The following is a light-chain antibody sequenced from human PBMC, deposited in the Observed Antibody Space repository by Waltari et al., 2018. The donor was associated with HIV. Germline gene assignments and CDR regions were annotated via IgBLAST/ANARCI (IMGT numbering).Light chain of an antibody. CDR3: QQDGSSPPYT. CDR1: QSVSSSY. V-gene: IGKV3-20*01. CDR2: GAS. J-gene: IGKJ2*01. Sequence: ESVLTQSPGTLSLSPGERATLSCRASQSVSSSYLAWYQQKPGQAPRLLIYGASSRATGIPDRFSGRGSGTDFTLTISRLEPEDFAVYYCQQDGSSPPYTFGQGTTLEIK.